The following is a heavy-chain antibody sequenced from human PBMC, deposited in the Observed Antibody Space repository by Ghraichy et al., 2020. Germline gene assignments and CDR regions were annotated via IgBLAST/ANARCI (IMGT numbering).Heavy chain of an antibody. CDR1: GGSISSYY. CDR3: ARALRSCVDY. V-gene: IGHV4-59*12. J-gene: IGHJ4*02. CDR2: IYYSGST. Sequence: SETLSLTCTVFGGSISSYYWAWFRQPPGKGLEWIGYIYYSGSTNYNPSLKRRVAISQDTSKNQFSLKLISVTAADTAMYYCARALRSCVDYWGQGTLVTVSS. D-gene: IGHD2-15*01.